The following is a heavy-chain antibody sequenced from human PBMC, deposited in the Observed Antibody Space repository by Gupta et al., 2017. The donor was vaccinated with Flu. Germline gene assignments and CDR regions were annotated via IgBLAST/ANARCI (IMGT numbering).Heavy chain of an antibody. CDR1: TFTNAW. Sequence: TFTNAWMSWVRQAPGKGLEWVGSIKEKTAGETTLDAAPVKGRFNISRDDSKNTVYLTRNRPKTEDTAFYYGTSEKISAMDLWGQGTTVTVSS. CDR3: TSEKISAMDL. CDR2: IKEKTAGETT. J-gene: IGHJ6*02. V-gene: IGHV3-15*01.